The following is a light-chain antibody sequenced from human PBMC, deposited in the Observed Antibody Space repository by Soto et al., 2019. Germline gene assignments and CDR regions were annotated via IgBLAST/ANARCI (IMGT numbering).Light chain of an antibody. CDR1: SADIGAFNY. J-gene: IGLJ2*01. V-gene: IGLV2-14*03. CDR3: SSYSTSSALV. Sequence: QSALTQPASVSGSPGQSITISCAGTSADIGAFNYVSWYQHHPGKAPKLLIYDVSDRPSGVSTRFSASKSANTASPTISGLQADDEADYYCSSYSTSSALVFGGGTKVTVL. CDR2: DVS.